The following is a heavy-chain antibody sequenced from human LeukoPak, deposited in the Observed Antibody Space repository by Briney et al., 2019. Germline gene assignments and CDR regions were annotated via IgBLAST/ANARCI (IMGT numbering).Heavy chain of an antibody. V-gene: IGHV4-38-2*02. D-gene: IGHD6-13*01. Sequence: SETLSLTCTVSGYSISSGYYWGWIRQPPGKGLEWIGSIYYSGSTYYNPSLKSRVTISVDTSKNQFSLKLSSVTAADTAVYYCARAMEGIAAAANPYYYYMDVWGKGTTVTVSS. CDR1: GYSISSGYY. CDR2: IYYSGST. CDR3: ARAMEGIAAAANPYYYYMDV. J-gene: IGHJ6*03.